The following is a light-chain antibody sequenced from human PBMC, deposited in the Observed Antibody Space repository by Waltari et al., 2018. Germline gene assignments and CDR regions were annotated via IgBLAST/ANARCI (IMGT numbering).Light chain of an antibody. CDR2: DVT. Sequence: QSALTQPRSVSGSPGQSVTISCTGTSGAVGGYNYVSWYQQHPGKAPKLMIYDVTKRPSGVPDRFSGSKSGNTASLTISGLQAEDEADYYCCSYTGSYTWVFGGGTKLTVL. CDR3: CSYTGSYTWV. J-gene: IGLJ3*02. V-gene: IGLV2-11*01. CDR1: SGAVGGYNY.